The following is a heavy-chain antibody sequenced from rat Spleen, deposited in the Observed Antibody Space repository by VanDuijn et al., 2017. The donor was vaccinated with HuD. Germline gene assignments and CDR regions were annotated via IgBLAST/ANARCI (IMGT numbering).Heavy chain of an antibody. CDR3: ATQSIIRVPLFDY. D-gene: IGHD4-3*01. Sequence: EVQLVESGGGLVQPGRSLKLSCVASGFTFSNYGLHWIRQAPKKGLEWVASISYEGNSTYYGDSVKGRFTISRDNAKSTLYLQMDSLRSEDTATYYCATQSIIRVPLFDYWGQGVMVTVSS. CDR2: ISYEGNST. CDR1: GFTFSNYG. J-gene: IGHJ2*01. V-gene: IGHV5-29*01.